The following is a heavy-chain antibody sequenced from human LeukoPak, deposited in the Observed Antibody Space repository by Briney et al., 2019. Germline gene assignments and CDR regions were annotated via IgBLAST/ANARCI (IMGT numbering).Heavy chain of an antibody. CDR1: GFTFSSYS. V-gene: IGHV3-21*01. D-gene: IGHD3-22*01. J-gene: IGHJ4*02. Sequence: GGSLRLSCAASGFTFSSYSMNWVRQAPGKGLEWVSSISSSSSYIYYADSVKGRFTISRDNAKNSLYLQMNSLRAGDTAVYYCARDPQYDSTPDYWGQGTLVTVSS. CDR3: ARDPQYDSTPDY. CDR2: ISSSSSYI.